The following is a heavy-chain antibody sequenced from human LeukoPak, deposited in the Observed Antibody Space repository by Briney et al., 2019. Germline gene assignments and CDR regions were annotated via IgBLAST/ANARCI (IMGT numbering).Heavy chain of an antibody. D-gene: IGHD5-12*01. J-gene: IGHJ3*02. CDR1: GGSFSGYY. V-gene: IGHV4-34*01. Sequence: SETLSLTCAVYGGSFSGYYWSWIRQPPGKGLEWIGEINHSGSTNYNPSLKSRVTISVDTSKNQFSLKLSSVTAADTAVYYCARDGEWLDAFDIWGQGTMVTVSS. CDR3: ARDGEWLDAFDI. CDR2: INHSGST.